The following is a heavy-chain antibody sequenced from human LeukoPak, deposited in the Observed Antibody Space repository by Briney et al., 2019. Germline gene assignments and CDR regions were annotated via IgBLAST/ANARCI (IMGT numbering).Heavy chain of an antibody. Sequence: PSETLSLTCTVSGGSISSYYWSSIREPPGKGLEWIGEINHSGSTNYNPSLKSRVTISVDTSKNQFSLKLSSVTAADTAVYYCARAPVLLWFGENYYYYYGMDVWGQGTTVTVSS. CDR3: ARAPVLLWFGENYYYYYGMDV. V-gene: IGHV4-34*01. D-gene: IGHD3-10*01. CDR2: INHSGST. CDR1: GGSISSYY. J-gene: IGHJ6*02.